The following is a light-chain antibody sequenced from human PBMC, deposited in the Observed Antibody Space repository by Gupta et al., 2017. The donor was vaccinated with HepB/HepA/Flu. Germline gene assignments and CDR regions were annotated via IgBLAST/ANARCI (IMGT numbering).Light chain of an antibody. CDR3: QQEDSTPHT. J-gene: IGKJ2*01. CDR2: WAY. Sequence: DIVMTQSPDSLAVSLGERATINCKSSQSVLYSSINKNYLAWYQQKPGQPPKLLIYWAYTRESGVPDRFSGRGSGTDFTLTISSRQAEDVAVYYCQQEDSTPHTFGQGTKLDIK. V-gene: IGKV4-1*01. CDR1: QSVLYSSINKNY.